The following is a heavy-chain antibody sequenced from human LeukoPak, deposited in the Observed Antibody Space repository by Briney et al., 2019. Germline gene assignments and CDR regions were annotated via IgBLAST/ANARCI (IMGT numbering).Heavy chain of an antibody. CDR3: AKDPSSSYDY. CDR2: ISGSGGST. D-gene: IGHD6-13*01. Sequence: GGSLRLSCAASGFTINTYTMSWVRQAPGKGLEWVSAISGSGGSTYYADSVKGRFTISRDNSKNTLYLQMNSLRAEDTAVYYCAKDPSSSYDYWGQGTLVTVSS. V-gene: IGHV3-23*01. J-gene: IGHJ4*02. CDR1: GFTINTYT.